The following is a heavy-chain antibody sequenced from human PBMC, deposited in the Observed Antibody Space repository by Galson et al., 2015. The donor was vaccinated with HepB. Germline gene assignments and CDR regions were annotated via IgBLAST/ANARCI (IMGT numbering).Heavy chain of an antibody. CDR3: ARVGPASTGYYYYYGMDV. CDR1: GGTFSSYG. V-gene: IGHV1-69*04. Sequence: SVKVSCKASGGTFSSYGINWVRQAPGQGLEWMGRIIPMLGRRDYAQKSQGRVTITADKSTTTVYMELRSLRSEDTAVYYCARVGPASTGYYYYYGMDVWGQGTTVTVSS. CDR2: IIPMLGRR. J-gene: IGHJ6*02. D-gene: IGHD2-2*01.